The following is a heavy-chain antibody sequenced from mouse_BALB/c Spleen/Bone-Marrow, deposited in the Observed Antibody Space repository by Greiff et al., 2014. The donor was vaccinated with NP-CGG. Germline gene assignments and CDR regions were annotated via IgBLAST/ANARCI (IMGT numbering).Heavy chain of an antibody. J-gene: IGHJ1*01. D-gene: IGHD2-5*01. CDR2: IDPYYGDT. V-gene: IGHV1-39*01. CDR1: GYSFSGYN. Sequence: VQLQQSGPELEKPGASVKISCKASGYSFSGYNLNWVKQNSGQSLEWIGNIDPYYGDTTYNQKFKGKATLTVGRSSSTAYMQLKSLTSEDSAVYYCARKAYYTNWWYFDVWGAGTTVTVSS. CDR3: ARKAYYTNWWYFDV.